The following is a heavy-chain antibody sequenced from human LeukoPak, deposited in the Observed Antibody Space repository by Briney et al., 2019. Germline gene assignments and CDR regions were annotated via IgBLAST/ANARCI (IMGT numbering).Heavy chain of an antibody. V-gene: IGHV3-30*04. CDR1: GFTFSSYA. J-gene: IGHJ4*02. D-gene: IGHD2/OR15-2a*01. CDR3: ARIYGPWNYFDY. CDR2: ISYDGSNK. Sequence: GRSLRLSCAASGFTFSSYAMHWVRQAPGKGLEWVAVISYDGSNKYYADSVKGRFTISRDNSKNTPYLQMNSLRAEDTAVYYCARIYGPWNYFDYWGQGTLVTVSS.